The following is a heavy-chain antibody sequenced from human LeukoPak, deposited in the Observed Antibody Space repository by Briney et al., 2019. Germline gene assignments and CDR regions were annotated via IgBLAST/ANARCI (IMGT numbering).Heavy chain of an antibody. CDR2: MNPNSGNT. V-gene: IGHV1-8*01. Sequence: GASVKVSCKASGYTFTSYDINWVRQATGQGLEWMGWMNPNSGNTGYGQKFQGRVTMTSSISTAYMELSSLRSEDTAVYYCARIRDGYNDAYDIWGQGTMVTVPS. J-gene: IGHJ3*02. CDR3: ARIRDGYNDAYDI. CDR1: GYTFTSYD. D-gene: IGHD5-24*01.